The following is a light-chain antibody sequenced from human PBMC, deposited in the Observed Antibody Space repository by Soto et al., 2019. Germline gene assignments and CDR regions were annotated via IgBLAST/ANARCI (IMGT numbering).Light chain of an antibody. CDR1: SSDLRDSDF. Sequence: QSALTQPPSASGSPGQSVTISCTGTSSDLRDSDFISWYQLYPGKAPKLMIYAVTKRPSGVPDRFSGSKSVNMAYLTVSGLQAEDEAEYYCSSYADFNNVLFGGGTKLTVL. J-gene: IGLJ3*02. V-gene: IGLV2-8*01. CDR2: AVT. CDR3: SSYADFNNVL.